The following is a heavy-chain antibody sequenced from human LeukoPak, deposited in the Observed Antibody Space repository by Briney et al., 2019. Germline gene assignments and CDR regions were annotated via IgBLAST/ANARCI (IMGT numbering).Heavy chain of an antibody. J-gene: IGHJ5*02. V-gene: IGHV3-23*01. CDR3: ARDKAVAGTDNWFDP. CDR1: GITLSNYG. CDR2: ISDSGGRT. D-gene: IGHD6-19*01. Sequence: GGSLRLSRAVSGITLSNYGMSWVRQAPGKGLEWVAGISDSGGRTNYADSVKGRFTISRDNPKNTLYLQMNSLRAEDTAVYYCARDKAVAGTDNWFDPWGQGTLVTVSS.